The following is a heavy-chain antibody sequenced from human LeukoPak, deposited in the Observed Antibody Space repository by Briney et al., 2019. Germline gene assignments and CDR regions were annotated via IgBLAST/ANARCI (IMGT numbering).Heavy chain of an antibody. V-gene: IGHV4-59*01. D-gene: IGHD5-24*01. CDR3: AREEMTAIGNAFDI. Sequence: PSETLSLTCTVSGGSISSYYWSWIRQPPGKGLEWIGYIYYSGSTHYNPSLKSRVTISVDTSKNQFSLKLSSVTAADTAVYYCAREEMTAIGNAFDIWGQGTMVTVSS. CDR1: GGSISSYY. CDR2: IYYSGST. J-gene: IGHJ3*02.